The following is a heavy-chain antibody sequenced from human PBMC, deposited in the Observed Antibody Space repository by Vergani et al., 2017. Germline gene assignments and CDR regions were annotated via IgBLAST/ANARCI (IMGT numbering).Heavy chain of an antibody. CDR3: ARATYYDSSGYYYTIDY. Sequence: QLHLQESGPGLVKPSETLSLTCTVSGGSINSSSYYWGWIRQPPGKGLEWIGYIYYSGSTYYNPSLKSRVTISVDTSKNQFSLKLSSVTAADTAVYYCARATYYDSSGYYYTIDYWGQGTLVTVSS. CDR1: GGSINSSSYY. V-gene: IGHV4-61*05. D-gene: IGHD3-22*01. J-gene: IGHJ4*02. CDR2: IYYSGST.